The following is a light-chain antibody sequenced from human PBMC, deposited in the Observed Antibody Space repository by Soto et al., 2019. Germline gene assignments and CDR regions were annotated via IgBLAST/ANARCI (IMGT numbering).Light chain of an antibody. CDR1: SSNIGAGYD. CDR2: GNS. V-gene: IGLV1-40*01. Sequence: QSFLTQPPSVSGAPGQRVTISCTGSSSNIGAGYDVHWYQQLPGTAPKLLIYGNSNRPSGVPDRFSGSKSGTSASLAITGLQAEDEADYYCQSYDSSLSGWEVFGTGTKVTVL. CDR3: QSYDSSLSGWEV. J-gene: IGLJ1*01.